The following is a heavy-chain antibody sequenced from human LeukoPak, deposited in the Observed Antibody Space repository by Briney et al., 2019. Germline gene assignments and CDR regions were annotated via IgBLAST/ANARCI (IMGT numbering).Heavy chain of an antibody. Sequence: SETLSLTCTVSGGSISASYWNWIRQPAGKGLEWIGQIYTTGNTKYNPSLKSRVTMSVDMSKSQFSLKLSSVTAADTAVYYCARGEWELRYWGQGALVTVSS. D-gene: IGHD1-26*01. CDR1: GGSISASY. J-gene: IGHJ4*02. CDR3: ARGEWELRY. V-gene: IGHV4-4*07. CDR2: IYTTGNT.